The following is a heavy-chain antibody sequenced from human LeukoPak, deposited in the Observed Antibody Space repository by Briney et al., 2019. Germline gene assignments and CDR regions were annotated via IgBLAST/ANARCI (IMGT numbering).Heavy chain of an antibody. J-gene: IGHJ6*02. V-gene: IGHV3-30*19. D-gene: IGHD3-22*01. CDR1: GFTFSSYG. CDR3: ARDAYYYDSSGYYSYYYYYGMDV. Sequence: GGSLRLSCAASGFTFSSYGMHWVRQAPGKGLEWVAVISYDGSNKYYADSVKGRFTISRDNSKNTLYLQMNSLRAEDTAVYYCARDAYYYDSSGYYSYYYYYGMDVWGQGTTVTVSS. CDR2: ISYDGSNK.